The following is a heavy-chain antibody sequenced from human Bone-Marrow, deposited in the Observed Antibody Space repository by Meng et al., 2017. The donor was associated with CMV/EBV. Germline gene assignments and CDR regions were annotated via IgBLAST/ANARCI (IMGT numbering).Heavy chain of an antibody. V-gene: IGHV3-30*02. Sequence: GESLKISCAASGFTFSSYGMHWVRQAPGKGLEWVAFIRYDGSNKYYADSVKGRFTISRDNSKNTLYLQMNSLRVEDTAVYYCARDEGYSGSLDYWGQGTLVTVSS. CDR3: ARDEGYSGSLDY. CDR2: IRYDGSNK. J-gene: IGHJ4*02. CDR1: GFTFSSYG. D-gene: IGHD1-26*01.